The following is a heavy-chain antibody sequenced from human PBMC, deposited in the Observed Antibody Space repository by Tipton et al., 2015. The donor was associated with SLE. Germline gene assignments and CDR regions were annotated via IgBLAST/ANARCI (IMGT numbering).Heavy chain of an antibody. CDR2: IYYSGST. V-gene: IGHV4-59*01. J-gene: IGHJ4*02. CDR1: GGSINTYY. Sequence: TLSLTCTVSGGSINTYYWSWIRQPPGKGLEWIGYIYYSGSTNYNPPLKSRVTISVDTSKNQFSLKLSSVTAADTAVYYCARDFKGIVADYFDYWGQGTLVTVSS. CDR3: ARDFKGIVADYFDY. D-gene: IGHD1-26*01.